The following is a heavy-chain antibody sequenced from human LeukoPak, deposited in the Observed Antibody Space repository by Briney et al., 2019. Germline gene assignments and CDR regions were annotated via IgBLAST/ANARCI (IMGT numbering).Heavy chain of an antibody. Sequence: GGSLRLSCAASGFTFSSYAMSWVRQAPGKGLEWVSAISGSGGSTYYADSVKGRFTISRDNSKDTLYLQMNSLRAEDTAVYYCAKLVPSDDFWSGYLGWFDPWGQGTLVTVSS. V-gene: IGHV3-23*01. D-gene: IGHD3-3*01. CDR3: AKLVPSDDFWSGYLGWFDP. CDR1: GFTFSSYA. J-gene: IGHJ5*02. CDR2: ISGSGGST.